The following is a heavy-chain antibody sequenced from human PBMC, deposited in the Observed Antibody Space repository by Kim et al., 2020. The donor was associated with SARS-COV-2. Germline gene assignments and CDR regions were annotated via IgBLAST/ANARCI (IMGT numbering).Heavy chain of an antibody. D-gene: IGHD6-13*01. CDR3: ARDGGSSWYNWFDP. V-gene: IGHV4-59*01. CDR1: GGSISSYY. CDR2: IYYSGST. J-gene: IGHJ5*02. Sequence: SESLSLTYTVSGGSISSYYWSWIRQPPGKGLEWIGYIYYSGSTNYNPSLKSRVTISVDTSKNQFSLKLSSVTAADTAVYYCARDGGSSWYNWFDPWGQGTLVTVSS.